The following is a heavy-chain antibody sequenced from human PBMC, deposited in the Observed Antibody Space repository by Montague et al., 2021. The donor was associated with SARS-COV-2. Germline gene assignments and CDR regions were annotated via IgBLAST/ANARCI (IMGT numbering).Heavy chain of an antibody. J-gene: IGHJ3*02. D-gene: IGHD3-10*01. Sequence: SETLSLTCTVSGGSITRHYYWGWIRQPPGKGLEWVGNIYYSGTTFINPSLESRVTISVDPSKNQFSLNLTSVTAADTAVYYCARPLVRGVPKAFDIWGQGALVIVSS. CDR3: ARPLVRGVPKAFDI. CDR2: IYYSGTT. V-gene: IGHV4-39*01. CDR1: GGSITRHYY.